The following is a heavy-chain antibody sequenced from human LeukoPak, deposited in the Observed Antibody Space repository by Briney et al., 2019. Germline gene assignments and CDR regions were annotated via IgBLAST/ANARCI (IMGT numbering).Heavy chain of an antibody. CDR3: AKFRGADYYNYYMDV. Sequence: GGSLRLSCAASGFKFRNYAMSWVRQAPGKGMEWVSGIGGSGGSRYSADSVKGRFTISRDNSKNTLYLQMDSLRAEDTAVYYCAKFRGADYYNYYMDVWGKGTTVTVSS. D-gene: IGHD6-19*01. CDR1: GFKFRNYA. J-gene: IGHJ6*03. CDR2: IGGSGGSR. V-gene: IGHV3-23*01.